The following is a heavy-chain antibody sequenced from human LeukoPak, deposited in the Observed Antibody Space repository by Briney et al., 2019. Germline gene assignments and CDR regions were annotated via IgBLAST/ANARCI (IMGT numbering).Heavy chain of an antibody. CDR2: IYYSGST. CDR3: ARGAHGSYYGALDY. V-gene: IGHV4-59*12. J-gene: IGHJ4*02. Sequence: SETLSLTCTVSGGSISSYYWSWIRQPPGKGLEWIGYIYYSGSTNYNPSLKSRVTISVDTSKNQFSLNLSSVTAADTAMYYCARGAHGSYYGALDYWGQGTLVTVSS. CDR1: GGSISSYY. D-gene: IGHD1-26*01.